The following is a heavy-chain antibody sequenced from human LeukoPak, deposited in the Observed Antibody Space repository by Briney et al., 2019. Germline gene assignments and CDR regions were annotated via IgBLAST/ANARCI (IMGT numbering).Heavy chain of an antibody. CDR2: ISSSSSYI. J-gene: IGHJ4*02. V-gene: IGHV3-21*04. CDR1: GFTFSSYS. D-gene: IGHD2-15*01. CDR3: ARCNLLFGSGGSCYSELYY. Sequence: PGGSLRLSCAASGFTFSSYSMNWVRQAPGKGLEWVSSISSSSSYIYYADSVKGRFTISRDNAKNSLYLQMNSLRAEDTAVYYCARCNLLFGSGGSCYSELYYWGQGTLVTVSS.